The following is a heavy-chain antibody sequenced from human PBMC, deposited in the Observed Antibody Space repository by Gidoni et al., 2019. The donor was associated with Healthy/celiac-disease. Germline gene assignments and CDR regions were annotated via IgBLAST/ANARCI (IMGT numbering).Heavy chain of an antibody. CDR3: ARDSHSSGHFAFDI. J-gene: IGHJ3*02. Sequence: LTCAISGDSVSSNSAAWNWIRQSPSRGLEWLGRTYYRSKWYNDYAVSVKSRITINPDTSKNQFSLQLNSVTPEDTAVYYCARDSHSSGHFAFDIWGQGTMVTVSS. CDR1: GDSVSSNSAA. V-gene: IGHV6-1*01. D-gene: IGHD6-19*01. CDR2: TYYRSKWYN.